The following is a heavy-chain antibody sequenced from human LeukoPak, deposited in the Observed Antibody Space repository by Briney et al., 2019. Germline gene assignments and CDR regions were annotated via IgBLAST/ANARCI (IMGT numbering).Heavy chain of an antibody. CDR2: INPNSGGT. CDR1: GYTFTGYY. D-gene: IGHD2-2*01. Sequence: ASVKVSCKASGYTFTGYYMHWVRQAPGQGLEWMGRINPNSGGTNYAQKFQGRVTMTRDTSISTAYMELSRLRSDDTAVYYCASRGSVVPAASGAFDIWGQGTMVTVSS. V-gene: IGHV1-2*06. J-gene: IGHJ3*02. CDR3: ASRGSVVPAASGAFDI.